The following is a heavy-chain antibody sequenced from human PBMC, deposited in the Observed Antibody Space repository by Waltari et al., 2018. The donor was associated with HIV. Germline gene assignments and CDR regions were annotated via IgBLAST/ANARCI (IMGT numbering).Heavy chain of an antibody. CDR3: ARVAREDGLPVFDH. V-gene: IGHV4-59*01. CDR1: AGPISGYY. J-gene: IGHJ4*02. Sequence: QVQLQESGPGLVKPSETLSLTCTVSAGPISGYYWNWIRLTPRKGLVWFGYIYYSGDTNYNPSLRRRVTISADTSKNQFYLKVMSMTAADTGVYYCARVAREDGLPVFDHWGQGTLVTVSS. CDR2: IYYSGDT.